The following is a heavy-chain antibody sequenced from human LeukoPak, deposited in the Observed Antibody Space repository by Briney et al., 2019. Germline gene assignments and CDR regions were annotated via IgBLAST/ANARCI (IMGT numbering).Heavy chain of an antibody. J-gene: IGHJ4*02. CDR1: GFTFSNYA. V-gene: IGHV3-64*01. Sequence: GSLRLSCAASGFTFSNYAMSWVRQAPGKGLEYVSAISSNGGSTYYANSVKGRFTISRDNSKNTLYLQMGSLRAEDMAVYYCARVSGSYRYYFDYWGQGTLVTVSS. CDR3: ARVSGSYRYYFDY. CDR2: ISSNGGST. D-gene: IGHD1-26*01.